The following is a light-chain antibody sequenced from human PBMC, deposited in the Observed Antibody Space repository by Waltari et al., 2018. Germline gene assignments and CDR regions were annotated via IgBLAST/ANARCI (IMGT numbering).Light chain of an antibody. J-gene: IGKJ2*03. Sequence: DIQMTKSPSSLSASVGDTVTITCRASQSISSWLDWYQQKPGKAPKLLIYKASSLQSGVPSRFSGSGSGTEFTLTISSLHPEDFATYYCLQYSSSPYSFGQGTKVEIK. V-gene: IGKV1-12*01. CDR2: KAS. CDR3: LQYSSSPYS. CDR1: QSISSW.